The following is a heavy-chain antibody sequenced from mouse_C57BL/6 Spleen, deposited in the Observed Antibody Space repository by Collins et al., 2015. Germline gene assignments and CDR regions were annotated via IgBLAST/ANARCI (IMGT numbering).Heavy chain of an antibody. V-gene: IGHV10S3*01. Sequence: EVQLVETGEDCAAKGSLKLSCAASGFTFNTNAMNWVRQAPGKGLEWVARIRSESNNYTTYYADSVKDRFTISRDDSQSMLYLQMNNLKTEDTAMYYCVRDDGYYYYAMDYWGQGTSVTVSS. CDR2: IRSESNNYTT. D-gene: IGHD2-3*01. CDR3: VRDDGYYYYAMDY. CDR1: GFTFNTNA. J-gene: IGHJ4*01.